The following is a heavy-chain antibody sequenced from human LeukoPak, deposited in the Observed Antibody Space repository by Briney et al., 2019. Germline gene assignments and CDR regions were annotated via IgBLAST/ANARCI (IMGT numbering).Heavy chain of an antibody. CDR3: AREYSSSSYYYGMDV. D-gene: IGHD6-13*01. V-gene: IGHV3-48*03. CDR1: GFTFSSYE. CDR2: ISSSGSTI. J-gene: IGHJ6*02. Sequence: PGGSLRLSCAASGFTFSSYEMNWVRQAPGKGLEWVSYISSSGSTIYYADSVKGRFTISRDNAKNSLYLQMNSLRAEDTAVYYCAREYSSSSYYYGMDVWGQGTTVTVSS.